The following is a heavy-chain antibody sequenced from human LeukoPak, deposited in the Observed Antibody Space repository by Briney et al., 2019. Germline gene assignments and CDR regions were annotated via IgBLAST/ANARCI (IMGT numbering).Heavy chain of an antibody. V-gene: IGHV5-51*01. Sequence: GESLKISCKGSGYSFTSYWIGWVRQMPGKGLKWMGIIYPGDSDTRYSPSFQGQVTISADKSISTAYLQWSSLKASDTAMYYCARALSSSWYGYNWFDPWGQGTLVTVSS. CDR3: ARALSSSWYGYNWFDP. CDR1: GYSFTSYW. CDR2: IYPGDSDT. J-gene: IGHJ5*02. D-gene: IGHD6-13*01.